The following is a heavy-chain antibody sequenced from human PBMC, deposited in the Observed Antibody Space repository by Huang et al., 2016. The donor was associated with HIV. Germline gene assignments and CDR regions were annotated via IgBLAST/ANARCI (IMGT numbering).Heavy chain of an antibody. CDR1: GFTFSSYW. J-gene: IGHJ4*02. CDR2: IKSDGSSS. CDR3: VRDPRIQSWLNYFDY. Sequence: EVQLVESGGGLVQPGGSLRLSCAASGFTFSSYWMHWVRPAPGKGLVWVSLIKSDGSSSGYAYSGKGRFTISRDNAKNTLYLQMNSLRAEDTSVYYCVRDPRIQSWLNYFDYWGQGTLVSVSS. D-gene: IGHD3-22*01. V-gene: IGHV3-74*01.